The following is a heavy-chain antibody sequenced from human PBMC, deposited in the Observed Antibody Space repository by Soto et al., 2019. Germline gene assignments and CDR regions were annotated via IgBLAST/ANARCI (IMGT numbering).Heavy chain of an antibody. J-gene: IGHJ4*02. CDR1: GFTFSHYG. CDR3: ARYSGKYQGPIDY. Sequence: QVPLVESRGGVVQLGRSLRLSCAASGFTFSHYGIHWVRQAPGKGLEWLAVISYDGSNKHYADSVKGRFTVSRDNSKNTLYLQINSLRAEDTAVYFCARYSGKYQGPIDYWGQGTLVTVSS. V-gene: IGHV3-30*03. CDR2: ISYDGSNK. D-gene: IGHD1-26*01.